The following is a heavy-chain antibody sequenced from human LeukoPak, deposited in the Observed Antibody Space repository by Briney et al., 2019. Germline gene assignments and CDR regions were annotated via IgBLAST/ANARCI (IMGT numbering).Heavy chain of an antibody. CDR2: IHYSGTT. J-gene: IGHJ4*02. V-gene: IGHV4-59*01. Sequence: SETLSLTCTVSGGSISAYYWSWIRQPPGKGLEWIGYIHYSGTTNYYPSLKSRVTIALDTSKNQFSLKLNSVTAADAAVYYCARFGTSSSRFFDQWGQGTLVTVSS. CDR3: ARFGTSSSRFFDQ. CDR1: GGSISAYY. D-gene: IGHD6-6*01.